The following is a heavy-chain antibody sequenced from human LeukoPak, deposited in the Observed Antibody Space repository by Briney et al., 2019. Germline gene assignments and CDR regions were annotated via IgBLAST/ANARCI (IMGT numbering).Heavy chain of an antibody. D-gene: IGHD2-2*01. CDR2: ISGSGGST. J-gene: IGHJ4*02. Sequence: PGGSLRLSCAASGFTFSSYAMSWVRQAPGKGLEWVSAISGSGGSTYYADSVKGRFTISRDNSKNTLYLQMNSLIAEDTAVYYCAKEMSTIVVVPAAIDYWGQGTLVTVSS. V-gene: IGHV3-23*01. CDR3: AKEMSTIVVVPAAIDY. CDR1: GFTFSSYA.